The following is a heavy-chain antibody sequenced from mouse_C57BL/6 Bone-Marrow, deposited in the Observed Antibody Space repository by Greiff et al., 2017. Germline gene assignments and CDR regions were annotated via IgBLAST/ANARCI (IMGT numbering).Heavy chain of an antibody. CDR2: IDPEDGET. V-gene: IGHV14-2*01. CDR1: GFNIKDYY. D-gene: IGHD1-1*01. J-gene: IGHJ3*01. Sequence: EVQLVESGAELVKPGASVKLSCTASGFNIKDYYMHWVKQRTEQGLEWIGRIDPEDGETKYAPKFQGKATITADTSSNTADLKLSSLTSEDTAVYSGARSDYYGSSYTVWGKGTLVTVSA. CDR3: ARSDYYGSSYTV.